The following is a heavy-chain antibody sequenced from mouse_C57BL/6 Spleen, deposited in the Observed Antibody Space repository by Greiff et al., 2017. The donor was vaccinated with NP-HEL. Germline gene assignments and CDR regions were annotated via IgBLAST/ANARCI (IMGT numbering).Heavy chain of an antibody. CDR3: ARSGGYYDFDY. CDR2: SYPGGGYT. V-gene: IGHV1-63*01. Sequence: VQLQQSGAELVRPGTSVKMSCKASGYTFTNYWKGRAKQRPGHGLEGIGDSYPGGGYTNYNEKFKGKATLTADKSSSTAYMQFSSLTSEDSAIDYCARSGGYYDFDYWVQGTTLTVSS. CDR1: GYTFTNYW. J-gene: IGHJ2*01. D-gene: IGHD2-3*01.